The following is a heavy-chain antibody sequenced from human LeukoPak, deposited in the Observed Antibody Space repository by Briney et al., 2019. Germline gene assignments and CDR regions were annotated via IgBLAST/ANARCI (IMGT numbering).Heavy chain of an antibody. CDR3: ARARRIIPSSSSTYYYYYMDV. Sequence: SETLSLTCAVYGGSFSGYYWSWIRQPPGKGLEWIGEINHSGSTNYNPSLKSRVTISVDTSKNQFSLELSSVTAADTAVYYCARARRIIPSSSSTYYYYYMDVWGKGTTVTVSS. CDR1: GGSFSGYY. CDR2: INHSGST. J-gene: IGHJ6*03. V-gene: IGHV4-34*01. D-gene: IGHD6-6*01.